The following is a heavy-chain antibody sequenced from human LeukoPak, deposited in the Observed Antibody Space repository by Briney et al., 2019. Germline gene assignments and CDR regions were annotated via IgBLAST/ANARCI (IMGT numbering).Heavy chain of an antibody. CDR3: ARIAVAGTSWFDP. D-gene: IGHD6-19*01. V-gene: IGHV4-39*02. J-gene: IGHJ5*02. CDR1: GGSISSSSYH. CDR2: VYYSGNT. Sequence: PSETLFLTCTVSGGSISSSSYHWGWIRQPPGKGLEWIGSVYYSGNTYYNPSLKGRVTISVDTSTNHFSLRLSSVTAADTAVYYCARIAVAGTSWFDPWGQGTLVTVSS.